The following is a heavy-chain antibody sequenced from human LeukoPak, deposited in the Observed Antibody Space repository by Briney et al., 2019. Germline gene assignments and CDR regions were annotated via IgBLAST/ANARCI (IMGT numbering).Heavy chain of an antibody. Sequence: PSETLSLTCAVYGGSFSGYYWSWLRQPPGKGLEWIGEINHSGSTNYNPSLKSRVTISVDTSKNQFSLKLSSVTAADTAVYYCARGYSSGSSGYWGQGTLVTVSS. CDR2: INHSGST. V-gene: IGHV4-34*01. D-gene: IGHD6-19*01. CDR1: GGSFSGYY. J-gene: IGHJ4*02. CDR3: ARGYSSGSSGY.